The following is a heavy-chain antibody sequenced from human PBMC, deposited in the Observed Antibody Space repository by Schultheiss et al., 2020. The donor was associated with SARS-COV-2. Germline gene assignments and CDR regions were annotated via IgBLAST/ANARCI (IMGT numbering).Heavy chain of an antibody. Sequence: SETLSLTCAVSGYSISSGYYWGWIRQPPGKGLEWIGYLYYSGSTYYNPSVKSPVTISVDTSKNQFSLKLSSVTAADTAVYYCARGPRFDPWGQGTLVTVSS. CDR2: LYYSGST. CDR1: GYSISSGYY. V-gene: IGHV4-38-2*01. J-gene: IGHJ5*02. CDR3: ARGPRFDP.